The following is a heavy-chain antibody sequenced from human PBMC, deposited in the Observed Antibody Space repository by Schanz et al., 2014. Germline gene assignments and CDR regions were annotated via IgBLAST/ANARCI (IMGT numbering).Heavy chain of an antibody. J-gene: IGHJ2*01. CDR2: MNESHSTI. CDR3: AKDAPYPFDL. CDR1: GFSFTTYA. V-gene: IGHV3-23*01. Sequence: EVQLLESGGGLVQPGGSLRLSCASSGFSFTTYAMSWVRQAPGKGLEWVSAMNESHSTIYYADSVRGRFTISRDNAENTLFLQMNSLRAEDTAVYYCAKDAPYPFDLWGRGTLITVSS.